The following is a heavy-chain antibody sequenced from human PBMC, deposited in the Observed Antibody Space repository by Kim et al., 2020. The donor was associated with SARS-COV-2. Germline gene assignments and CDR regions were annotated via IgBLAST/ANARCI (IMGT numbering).Heavy chain of an antibody. CDR2: INPNSGDT. CDR1: GYTFTDYY. V-gene: IGHV1-2*06. D-gene: IGHD3-10*01. J-gene: IGHJ4*02. Sequence: ASVKVSCKAPGYTFTDYYMHWVRQAPGQGLEWMGRINPNSGDTYYAQKFQGRVAMTRDTSISTAYMDLSGLKSDDTAVYYCARLTTHTPGNFDYWGQGTLVTVSS. CDR3: ARLTTHTPGNFDY.